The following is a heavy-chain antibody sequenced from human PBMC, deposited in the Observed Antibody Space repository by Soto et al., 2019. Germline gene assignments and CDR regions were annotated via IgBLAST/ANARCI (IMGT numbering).Heavy chain of an antibody. CDR2: INHSGST. Sequence: SETLSLTCAVYCGSFSGYYWSWIRQPPGKGLEWIGEINHSGSTNYNPSLKSRVTISVDTSKNQFSLKLSSVTAADTAVYYCAVHYYGSGSYYSRFDYWGQGTLVTVSS. V-gene: IGHV4-34*01. CDR1: CGSFSGYY. CDR3: AVHYYGSGSYYSRFDY. D-gene: IGHD3-10*01. J-gene: IGHJ4*02.